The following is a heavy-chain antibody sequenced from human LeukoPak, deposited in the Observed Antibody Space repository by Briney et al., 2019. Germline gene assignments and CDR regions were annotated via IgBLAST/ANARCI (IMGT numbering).Heavy chain of an antibody. Sequence: TGGSLRLSCAASGFTFSAYWMHWVRRAPGKGLEWVGRITDEADGGTTDYAAPVRGRFTISRDDSKSTLYLQMNSLKTEDTAVYYCATFDYYYGMGVWGQGTTVTVSS. V-gene: IGHV3-15*01. J-gene: IGHJ6*02. CDR3: ATFDYYYGMGV. CDR2: ITDEADGGTT. CDR1: GFTFSAYW.